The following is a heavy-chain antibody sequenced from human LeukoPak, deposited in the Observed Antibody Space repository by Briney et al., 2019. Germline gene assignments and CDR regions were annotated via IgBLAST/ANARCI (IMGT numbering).Heavy chain of an antibody. CDR3: ARVGGTNYYYYGMDV. D-gene: IGHD1-1*01. CDR1: GGSTSGHY. V-gene: IGHV4-59*11. J-gene: IGHJ6*02. CDR2: IHYSGST. Sequence: PSETLSLTCTVSGGSTSGHYWSWIRQPPGKGLEWIGYIHYSGSTKYTPSLKSRVTISVDTSKNQFSLKLSSVTAADTAVYYCARVGGTNYYYYGMDVWGQGTTVTVSS.